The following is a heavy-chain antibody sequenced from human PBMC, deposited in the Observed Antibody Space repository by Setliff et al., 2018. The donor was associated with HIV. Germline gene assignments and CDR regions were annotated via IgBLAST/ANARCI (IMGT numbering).Heavy chain of an antibody. CDR2: IYYSGST. J-gene: IGHJ4*02. CDR3: ASPASGGSSGQYHY. Sequence: SETLSLTCTVSGGSISSSSYYWGWIRQPLGKGLEWIGSIYYSGSTYYNPSLKSRVTISVDTSKNQFSLKLSSVTAADTAVYYCASPASGGSSGQYHYWGQGTLVTVSS. V-gene: IGHV4-39*01. D-gene: IGHD6-19*01. CDR1: GGSISSSSYY.